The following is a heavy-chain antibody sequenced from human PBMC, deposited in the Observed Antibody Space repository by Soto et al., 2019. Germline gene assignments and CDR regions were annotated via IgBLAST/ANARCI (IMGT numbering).Heavy chain of an antibody. J-gene: IGHJ6*02. Sequence: EVQLVESGGGLVKPGGSLRLSCAASGFTFSSYSMNWVRQAPGKGLEWVSSISSSSSYIYYADSVKGRFTISRDNAKNSLYLHMNSLRAEDTAVYYCARDFDSTLGMDVWGQGTTVTVSS. CDR3: ARDFDSTLGMDV. CDR1: GFTFSSYS. V-gene: IGHV3-21*01. CDR2: ISSSSSYI.